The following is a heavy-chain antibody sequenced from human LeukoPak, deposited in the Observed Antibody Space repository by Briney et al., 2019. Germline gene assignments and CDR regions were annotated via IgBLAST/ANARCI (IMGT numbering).Heavy chain of an antibody. Sequence: SETLSLTCTASNGSISSVGYYWSWIRQNPGKGLEFIGYIYHSGSTYYNPSLKRPITISMDTSENQFSLRLTAVTAADSAIYYCARTPSRTRVFDYWGQGTLVTVSS. CDR2: IYHSGST. CDR3: ARTPSRTRVFDY. V-gene: IGHV4-31*01. D-gene: IGHD3-10*01. CDR1: NGSISSVGYY. J-gene: IGHJ4*02.